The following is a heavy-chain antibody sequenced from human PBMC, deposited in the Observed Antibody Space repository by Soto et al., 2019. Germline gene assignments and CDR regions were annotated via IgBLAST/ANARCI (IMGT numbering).Heavy chain of an antibody. D-gene: IGHD1-1*01. CDR1: GYTFTNYG. Sequence: ASVKVSCKASGYTFTNYGISWVRQAPGQGLEWVGWISAYNGDTNYAQRLQDRVTMTTDTSTSTAHMELRSLTSNDTAVYYCAGETRGNPDSWGRGTLVTVSP. CDR2: ISAYNGDT. J-gene: IGHJ4*02. CDR3: AGETRGNPDS. V-gene: IGHV1-18*01.